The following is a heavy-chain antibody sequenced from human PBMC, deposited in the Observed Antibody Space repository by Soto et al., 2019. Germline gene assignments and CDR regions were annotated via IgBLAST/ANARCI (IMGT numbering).Heavy chain of an antibody. J-gene: IGHJ6*02. D-gene: IGHD6-6*01. CDR3: ASHGRQLVDYYYGMDV. CDR2: IIPIFGTT. Sequence: QVQLVQSGAEVKKPGSSVKVSCKASGGTFSSYAISWVRQAPGQGLEWMGGIIPIFGTTNYAQKFQGRVTITADESTSTAYMELSSLRSEDTAVYYCASHGRQLVDYYYGMDVWGQGTTVTVSS. CDR1: GGTFSSYA. V-gene: IGHV1-69*12.